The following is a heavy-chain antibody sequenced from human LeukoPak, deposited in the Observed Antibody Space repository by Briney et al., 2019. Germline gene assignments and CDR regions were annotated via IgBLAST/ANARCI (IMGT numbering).Heavy chain of an antibody. J-gene: IGHJ5*02. CDR3: ARHYGP. Sequence: GSLRLSCAASGFTFSSYWMSWVRQAPGKGLEWIGSIYDSGSTYYSPSLKSRVTISVDTSKNQFSLKLNSVTAADTAVYYCARHYGPWGQGTLVTVSS. V-gene: IGHV4-39*01. D-gene: IGHD3-10*01. CDR2: IYDSGST. CDR1: GFTFSSYW.